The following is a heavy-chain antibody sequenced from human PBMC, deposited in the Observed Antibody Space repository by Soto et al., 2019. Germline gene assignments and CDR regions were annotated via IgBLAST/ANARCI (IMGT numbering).Heavy chain of an antibody. CDR1: GFTFSSYW. V-gene: IGHV3-7*01. Sequence: EVQLVESGGGLVQPGGSLRLSCAASGFTFSSYWMTWARQAPGKGLEWVASMNRDGSEKRYVDSVEGRFTISRDNAKNSLFLQMNSLSPDDTAVYYCGRDAGRRFDYWGQGSQVTVSS. J-gene: IGHJ4*02. CDR2: MNRDGSEK. CDR3: GRDAGRRFDY. D-gene: IGHD6-13*01.